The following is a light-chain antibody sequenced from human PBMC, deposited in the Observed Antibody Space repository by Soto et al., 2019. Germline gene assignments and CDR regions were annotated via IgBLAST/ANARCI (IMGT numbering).Light chain of an antibody. Sequence: EIVLTQSPGTLSLSPGERATLSCRASQSVSSSYLAWYQQKPGQAPRLLIYGASSRATGIPERFSGSGSGTDFTLTISRLEPEDFAVYYCQQYGSSFLFGQGTKLEIK. V-gene: IGKV3-20*01. CDR1: QSVSSSY. CDR2: GAS. CDR3: QQYGSSFL. J-gene: IGKJ2*01.